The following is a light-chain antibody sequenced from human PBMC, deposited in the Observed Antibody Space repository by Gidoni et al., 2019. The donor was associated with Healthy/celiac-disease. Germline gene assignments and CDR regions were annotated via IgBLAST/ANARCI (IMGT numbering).Light chain of an antibody. Sequence: DIQMTQSPSTLSASVGDRVTITCRASQSIYSWLAWYQQKPGKAPKLLIYDASLLESGVPSRFSGTESGTEFTLTISSLQPDDFATYYCQQYNGYFTWTFGQGTKVEIK. CDR1: QSIYSW. J-gene: IGKJ1*01. V-gene: IGKV1-5*01. CDR3: QQYNGYFTWT. CDR2: DAS.